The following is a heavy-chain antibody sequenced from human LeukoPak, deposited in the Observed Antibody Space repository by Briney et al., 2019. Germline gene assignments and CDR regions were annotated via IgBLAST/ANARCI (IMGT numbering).Heavy chain of an antibody. CDR2: ISGRGGST. J-gene: IGHJ4*02. CDR1: GFTFGSYA. CDR3: AKDTPFGGN. V-gene: IGHV3-23*01. Sequence: GGSLRLSCAASGFTFGSYAMSWVRQAPGKGLEWVSYISGRGGSTFYADSVKGRLTISRDNAKNSLYLQMNSLRAEDTAVYYCAKDTPFGGNWGQGTLVTVSS. D-gene: IGHD1-26*01.